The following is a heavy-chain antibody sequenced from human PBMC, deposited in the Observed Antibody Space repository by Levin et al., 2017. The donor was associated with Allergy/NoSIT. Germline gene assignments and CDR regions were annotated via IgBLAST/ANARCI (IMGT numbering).Heavy chain of an antibody. V-gene: IGHV4-61*01. D-gene: IGHD3-10*01. CDR1: GDSVSVSSGTYY. J-gene: IGHJ5*02. CDR3: ARGEYYYGSGNWFDP. CDR2: IYSSGRT. Sequence: PSETLSLTCTVSGDSVSVSSGTYYWNWIRQPPGQGLEWIGYIYSSGRTKYNPSLKSRVTISVDTSKNQFSLKLSSVTAADTAVYFCARGEYYYGSGNWFDPWGQGTLVTVSS.